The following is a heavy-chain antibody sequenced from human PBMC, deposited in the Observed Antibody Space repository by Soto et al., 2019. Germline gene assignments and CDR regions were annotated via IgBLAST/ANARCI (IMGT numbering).Heavy chain of an antibody. CDR2: IGNGGT. CDR1: GFSLSIYS. V-gene: IGHV3-48*02. D-gene: IGHD7-27*01. Sequence: GGSLRLSCALSGFSLSIYSINWVRQAPGKGLEWVAYIGNGGTNYADSVKGRFTISRDTAKNSLDLQMNSLSDEDTAVYYCVRDHLWAFDYWGQGTLVTVSS. CDR3: VRDHLWAFDY. J-gene: IGHJ4*02.